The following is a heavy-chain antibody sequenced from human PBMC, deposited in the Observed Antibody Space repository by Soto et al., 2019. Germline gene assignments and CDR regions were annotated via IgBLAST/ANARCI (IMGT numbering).Heavy chain of an antibody. CDR1: GGSISSYY. J-gene: IGHJ4*02. Sequence: SETLSLTCTVSGGSISSYYWTWIRQPPGKGLEWIGYIYYSGSTNYNPSLKSRVTISVDTSKNQFSLKLSSVTAADTAVYYCARGRAGWQREIYYFDYWGQGAQVTVSS. D-gene: IGHD6-19*01. CDR2: IYYSGST. CDR3: ARGRAGWQREIYYFDY. V-gene: IGHV4-59*12.